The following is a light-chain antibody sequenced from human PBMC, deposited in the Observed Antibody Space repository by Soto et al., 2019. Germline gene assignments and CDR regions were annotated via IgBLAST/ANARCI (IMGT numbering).Light chain of an antibody. CDR1: SSDIGGYNY. CDR3: SSYTSSSTIGVV. Sequence: QSVLTQPASVSGSPGQSITISCTGTSSDIGGYNYVSWYQQHPGKAPKLMIYDVSKRPSGVSNRFSGSKSGNTASLTISGLQAEDEADCYCSSYTSSSTIGVVFGGGTQLTVL. CDR2: DVS. J-gene: IGLJ2*01. V-gene: IGLV2-14*03.